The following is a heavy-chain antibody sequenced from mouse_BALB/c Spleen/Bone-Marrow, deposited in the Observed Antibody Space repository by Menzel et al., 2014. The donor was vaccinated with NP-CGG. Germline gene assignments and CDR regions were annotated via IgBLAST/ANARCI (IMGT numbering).Heavy chain of an antibody. CDR3: ARHYYGSSYYLDY. D-gene: IGHD1-1*01. J-gene: IGHJ2*01. V-gene: IGHV5-9-3*01. CDR1: GFTLXSYA. Sequence: EVKLMESGGGLVKPGGSLKLSCAASGFTLXSYAMSWVRQTPEKRLEWVATISSGGSYTYYPDSVKGRFTISRDNAKNSLYLQMSSLRSEDTAMYYCARHYYGSSYYLDYWGQGTTLTVSS. CDR2: ISSGGSYT.